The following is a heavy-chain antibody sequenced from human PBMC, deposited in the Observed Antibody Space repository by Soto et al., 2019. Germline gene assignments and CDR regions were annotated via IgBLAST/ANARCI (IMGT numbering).Heavy chain of an antibody. D-gene: IGHD2-2*01. V-gene: IGHV1-18*01. CDR3: ARDSPGYCSSTSCYPDI. CDR2: ISAYNGNT. Sequence: ASVKVSCKASGGTFSSYTISWVRQAPGQGLEWMGRISAYNGNTNYAQKLQGRVTMTTDTSTSTAYMELRSLRSDDTAVYYCARDSPGYCSSTSCYPDIWGQGTMVTVSS. J-gene: IGHJ3*02. CDR1: GGTFSSYT.